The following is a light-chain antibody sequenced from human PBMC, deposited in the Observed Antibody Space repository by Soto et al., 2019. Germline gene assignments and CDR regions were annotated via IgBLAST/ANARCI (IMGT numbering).Light chain of an antibody. CDR3: QHGYVAPYS. CDR2: SAS. Sequence: DIQMTQSPSSVSASIGDTVTITCRASQDINVYLNWYQQKPGEVPKLLIYSASTLHSAVPSRVTGSGSETDFTLTIRSLQPEDFATYYCQHGYVAPYSFGQGTKV. CDR1: QDINVY. V-gene: IGKV1-39*01. J-gene: IGKJ2*03.